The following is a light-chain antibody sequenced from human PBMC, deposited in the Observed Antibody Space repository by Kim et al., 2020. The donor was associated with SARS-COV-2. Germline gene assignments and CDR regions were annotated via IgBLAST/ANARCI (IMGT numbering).Light chain of an antibody. V-gene: IGKV1-17*01. Sequence: SSSVAVRLTIPCRAIPDIRNVFGCYQQTPRSAPKRLIYGSSSLQSGVPSSFRCSGSGTDFPLTISSVQPEDFATYFCLQHNTYPITFGQGTRLEIK. J-gene: IGKJ5*01. CDR1: PDIRNV. CDR3: LQHNTYPIT. CDR2: GSS.